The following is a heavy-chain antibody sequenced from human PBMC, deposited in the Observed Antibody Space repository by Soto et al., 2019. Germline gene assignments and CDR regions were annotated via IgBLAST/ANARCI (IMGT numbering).Heavy chain of an antibody. V-gene: IGHV2-5*02. D-gene: IGHD5-12*01. CDR2: IYWDDHK. CDR3: AQGNFDYSRPTVAWFDT. CDR1: GFSLSTPGVG. J-gene: IGHJ5*02. Sequence: QITLKESGPTPVAPTQTLTLTCTVSGFSLSTPGVGVGWIRQPPGKALECLSLIYWDDHKSYSPSLKSRLTISRDTSNSQVVLTLTNMDPVDAAIYYCAQGNFDYSRPTVAWFDTWGQGMQVTVSS.